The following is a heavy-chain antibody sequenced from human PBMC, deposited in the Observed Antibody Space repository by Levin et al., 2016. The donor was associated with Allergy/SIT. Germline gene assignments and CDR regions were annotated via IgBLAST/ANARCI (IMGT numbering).Heavy chain of an antibody. CDR1: GYIFTMYW. J-gene: IGHJ4*02. CDR2: IYPADSNT. V-gene: IGHV5-51*01. D-gene: IGHD6-19*01. Sequence: GESLKISCEASGYIFTMYWIGWVRQMPGKGPEWMGVIYPADSNTRYNPAFQDQITISTDKSISTAYLQWNSLKTEDTAVYYCTTLYWADSGWAGYDYWGQGTLVTVSS. CDR3: TTLYWADSGWAGYDY.